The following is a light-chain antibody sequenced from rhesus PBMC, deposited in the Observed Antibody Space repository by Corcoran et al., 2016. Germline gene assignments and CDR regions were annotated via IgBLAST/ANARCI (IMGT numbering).Light chain of an antibody. CDR2: EVS. J-gene: IGKJ3*01. Sequence: DIVMTQTPLSLSVTPGEPASISCRSSQSLLDSEDGNTYLDWYLQKSGQSPQLLIYEVSNRASGVPDRFRGSGADTYFTRKSSRVEAEDVGVYYCMQSLEFPFTFGPGTKLDIK. CDR1: QSLLDSEDGNTY. CDR3: MQSLEFPFT. V-gene: IGKV2-104*02.